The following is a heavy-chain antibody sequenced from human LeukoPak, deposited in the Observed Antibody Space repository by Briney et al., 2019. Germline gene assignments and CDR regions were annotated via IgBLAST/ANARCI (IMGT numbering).Heavy chain of an antibody. CDR3: ARGFYGPFDR. CDR2: VDYNGSP. D-gene: IGHD2/OR15-2a*01. CDR1: GASVSSSH. V-gene: IGHV4-59*02. J-gene: IGHJ4*02. Sequence: PSETLSLTCTVSGASVSSSHWNWIRQSPGKGLEWIANVDYNGSPKYNPSLRGRGTMSLDTSKNQFSLKIESVTAADTALYYCARGFYGPFDRWGQGTLVTVSS.